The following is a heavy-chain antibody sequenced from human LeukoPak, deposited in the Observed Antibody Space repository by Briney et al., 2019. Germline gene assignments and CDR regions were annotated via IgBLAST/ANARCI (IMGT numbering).Heavy chain of an antibody. CDR3: ARDFSRSKPYYYGMDV. CDR2: IYTGDST. V-gene: IGHV3-53*01. J-gene: IGHJ6*02. D-gene: IGHD1-14*01. Sequence: GGSLRLSCAASGFPVSSTYMSWVRQAPGKGLEWVSLIYTGDSTYYADSVKGRFNISRDNSKNTLYLEMNSLRAEDTAVYYCARDFSRSKPYYYGMDVWGQGTTVTVSS. CDR1: GFPVSSTY.